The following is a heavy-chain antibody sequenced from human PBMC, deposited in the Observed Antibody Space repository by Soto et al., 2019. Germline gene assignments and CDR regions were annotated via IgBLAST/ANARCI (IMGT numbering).Heavy chain of an antibody. CDR1: GFTVSSNH. CDR3: ASRVSTTGPPRFYGMDV. V-gene: IGHV3-53*01. Sequence: EVQLVESGGGLIQPGGSLRLSCAASGFTVSSNHMSWVRQAPGKGLEWVSTIYSGGSTYYADSVKGRFTISRDNSKNTLYLQMNSLRVEDTAVYYCASRVSTTGPPRFYGMDVWGQGTTVTVSS. D-gene: IGHD5-12*01. J-gene: IGHJ6*02. CDR2: IYSGGST.